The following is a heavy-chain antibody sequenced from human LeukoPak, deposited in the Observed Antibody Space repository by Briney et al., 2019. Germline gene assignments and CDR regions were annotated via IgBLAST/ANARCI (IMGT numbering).Heavy chain of an antibody. CDR2: INHNGNVN. CDR1: GFTFSSYW. J-gene: IGHJ6*02. CDR3: AREGGLDV. Sequence: GGSLRLSCAASGFTFSSYWMNWARQAPGKGLEWVASINHNGNVNYYVDSVKGRFTISRDNAKNSLYLQMSNLRAEDTAVYFCAREGGLDVWGQGATVTVSS. V-gene: IGHV3-7*03.